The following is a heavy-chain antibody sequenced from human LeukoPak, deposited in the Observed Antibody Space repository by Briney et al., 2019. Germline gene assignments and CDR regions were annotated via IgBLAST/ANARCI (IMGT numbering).Heavy chain of an antibody. J-gene: IGHJ4*02. CDR1: GFTFTTYA. CDR3: ARDRRCDY. Sequence: GGSLRLSCAASGFTFTTYAIHWVRQAPGKGLEWVAVISYDGSNKYYADSVKGRFTISRDNSKNTVYLQMNSLRAEDTAVYYCARDRRCDYWGQGTLVTVSS. CDR2: ISYDGSNK. V-gene: IGHV3-30*04. D-gene: IGHD5-24*01.